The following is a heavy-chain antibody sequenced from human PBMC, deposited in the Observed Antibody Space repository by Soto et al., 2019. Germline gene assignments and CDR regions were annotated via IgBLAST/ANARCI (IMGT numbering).Heavy chain of an antibody. Sequence: QVQLQESGPGLVKSSQTLSLTCTVSGGSISSGGNYWSWNRQHPGKGLEWIGYIYHSGSTYYNPSLKSRVTISVDTSKNQFSLKLNSVTAADTAVYYCARARMVRGVIYYYGMDVWGQGTTVTVSS. CDR1: GGSISSGGNY. J-gene: IGHJ6*02. CDR3: ARARMVRGVIYYYGMDV. D-gene: IGHD3-10*01. V-gene: IGHV4-31*03. CDR2: IYHSGST.